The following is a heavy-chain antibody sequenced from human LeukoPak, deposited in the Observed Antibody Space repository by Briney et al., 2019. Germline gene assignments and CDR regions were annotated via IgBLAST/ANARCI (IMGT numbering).Heavy chain of an antibody. Sequence: KSSETLSLTCTVSGVSISSYYWSWIRQPPGKGLEWIGEINHSGSTNYNPSLKSRVTISVDTSKNQFSLKLSSVTAADTAVYYCARRGIAAAGMSFDYWGQGTLVTVSS. CDR1: GVSISSYY. D-gene: IGHD6-13*01. V-gene: IGHV4-34*01. CDR2: INHSGST. CDR3: ARRGIAAAGMSFDY. J-gene: IGHJ4*02.